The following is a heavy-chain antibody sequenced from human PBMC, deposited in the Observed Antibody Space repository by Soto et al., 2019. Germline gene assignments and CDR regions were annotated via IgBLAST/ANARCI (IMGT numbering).Heavy chain of an antibody. V-gene: IGHV6-1*01. J-gene: IGHJ4*02. D-gene: IGHD6-6*01. Sequence: SQTLSLTCAISGDSVSSNSAAWNWIRQSPSRGLEWLGRTYYRSKWYNDYAVSVKSRITINPDTSKNQFSLQLNSVTPEDTAVYYCARDQISIAARPYYFDYWGQGTLVTVSS. CDR2: TYYRSKWYN. CDR1: GDSVSSNSAA. CDR3: ARDQISIAARPYYFDY.